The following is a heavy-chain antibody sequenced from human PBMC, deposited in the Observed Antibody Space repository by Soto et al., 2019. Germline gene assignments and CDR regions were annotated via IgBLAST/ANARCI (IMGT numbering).Heavy chain of an antibody. CDR3: ARAGLAAAGVGAFDI. D-gene: IGHD6-13*01. J-gene: IGHJ3*02. CDR1: GGGFRSCT. Sequence: GASVKLCWEACGGGFRSCTSCWVRQDPGQGLEWMGRIIPILGIANYAQKFQRRVTITADKSTSTAYMELSSLRSEDTAVYYCARAGLAAAGVGAFDIWGQGTMVTVSS. CDR2: IIPILGIA. V-gene: IGHV1-69*02.